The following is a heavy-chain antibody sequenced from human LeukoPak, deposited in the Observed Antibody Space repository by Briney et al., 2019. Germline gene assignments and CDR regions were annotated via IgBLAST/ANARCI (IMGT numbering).Heavy chain of an antibody. V-gene: IGHV4-39*01. J-gene: IGHJ5*02. CDR3: GRPNPDSSGYYGSFDP. D-gene: IGHD3-22*01. Sequence: SETLSLTCSVSGDSISSSSDYWGWVRQPPGKGLEWIGSIYHSETTYFNPSLKSRVIISVDTSKNQFSLKLNSVTAADTAVYYCGRPNPDSSGYYGSFDPWGQGILVTVSS. CDR1: GDSISSSSDY. CDR2: IYHSETT.